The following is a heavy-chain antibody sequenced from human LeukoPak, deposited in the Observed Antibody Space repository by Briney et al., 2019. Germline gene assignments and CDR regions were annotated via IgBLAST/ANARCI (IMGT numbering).Heavy chain of an antibody. CDR1: GFTFSSYA. D-gene: IGHD3-16*01. CDR3: ARTRIGGGDY. CDR2: INHSGST. V-gene: IGHV4-34*01. Sequence: GSLRLSCAASGFTFSSYAMSWVRQPPGKGLEWIGEINHSGSTNYNPSLKSRVTISVDTSKNQFSLKLSSVTAADTAVYYCARTRIGGGDYWGQGTLVTVSS. J-gene: IGHJ4*02.